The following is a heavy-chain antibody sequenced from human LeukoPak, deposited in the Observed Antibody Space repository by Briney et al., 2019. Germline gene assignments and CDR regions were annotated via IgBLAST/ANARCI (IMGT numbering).Heavy chain of an antibody. CDR1: GGSISSSSYS. CDR3: ARLYHSSPGDY. CDR2: GYYSGST. V-gene: IGHV4-39*01. Sequence: NPSETLSLTCTVSGGSISSSSYSWGWIRQPPGKGLEWIGSGYYSGSTYYNPSLKGRVTISVDTSKNQFSLKLSSVAAADTAVYYCARLYHSSPGDYWGQGTLVTVSS. D-gene: IGHD3-22*01. J-gene: IGHJ4*02.